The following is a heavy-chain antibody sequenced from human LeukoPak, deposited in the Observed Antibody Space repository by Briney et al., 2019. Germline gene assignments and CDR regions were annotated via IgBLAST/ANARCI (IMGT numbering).Heavy chain of an antibody. V-gene: IGHV3-23*01. Sequence: PGGSPRLSCAASVFSVSSCAMSWVRQAPGKGLEWVSTISNSGYNTWYADSVKGRFTTSRDNSQNTLYLQMSSLRAEDTALYYCARHDGSSFIYYVDHWGQGALVTVSS. CDR2: ISNSGYNT. J-gene: IGHJ4*02. CDR3: ARHDGSSFIYYVDH. CDR1: VFSVSSCA. D-gene: IGHD1-26*01.